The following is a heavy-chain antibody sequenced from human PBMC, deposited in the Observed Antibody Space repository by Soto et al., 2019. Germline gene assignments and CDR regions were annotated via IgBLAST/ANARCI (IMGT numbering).Heavy chain of an antibody. J-gene: IGHJ4*02. D-gene: IGHD2-8*01. CDR3: ARPPFPGCINGVCYPCDH. V-gene: IGHV1-46*01. CDR2: INPSGGST. CDR1: GYTFTHYY. Sequence: QVQLVQSGDEVKKPGASVKVSCKASGYTFTHYYIHWVRQAPGQGLEWMGMINPSGGSTDYEQKFQGRVTMTTDTSTTTVDMELSSLRSDDTAVYYCARPPFPGCINGVCYPCDHWGQGTLVTVSS.